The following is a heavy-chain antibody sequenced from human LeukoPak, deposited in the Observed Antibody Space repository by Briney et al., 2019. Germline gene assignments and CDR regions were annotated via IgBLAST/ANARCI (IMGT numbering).Heavy chain of an antibody. Sequence: GGSLRLSCAASGFTFSSYAMSWVRQAPGKGLEWVSAISGSRGSTYYADSVKGRFTISRDNSKNTLYLQMNSLRAEDTAVYYCAKDGTYYYGSGNFDYWGQGTLVTVSS. CDR3: AKDGTYYYGSGNFDY. D-gene: IGHD3-10*01. CDR1: GFTFSSYA. CDR2: ISGSRGST. V-gene: IGHV3-23*01. J-gene: IGHJ4*02.